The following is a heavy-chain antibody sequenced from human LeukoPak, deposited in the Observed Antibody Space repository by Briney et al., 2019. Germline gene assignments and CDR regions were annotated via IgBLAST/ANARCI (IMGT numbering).Heavy chain of an antibody. D-gene: IGHD6-13*01. CDR3: ARDQAAAGRGWFDP. J-gene: IGHJ5*02. V-gene: IGHV1-3*01. CDR2: INAGNGNT. CDR1: GYTFTYRY. Sequence: ASVKVSCKASGYTFTYRYLHWVRQAPGQALEWMGWINAGNGNTKYSQKFQGRVTITRDTSASTAYMELSSLRSEDTAVYYCARDQAAAGRGWFDPWGQGTLVTVSS.